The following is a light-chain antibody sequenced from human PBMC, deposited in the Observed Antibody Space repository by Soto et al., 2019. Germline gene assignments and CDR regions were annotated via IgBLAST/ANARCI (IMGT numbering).Light chain of an antibody. Sequence: QSALTQPASVSGSPGQSITISCTGTSSDVAFYNHVSWYQQHPGKAPKLLIYEVNNRPSGVSHRFSGSKSGNTAFLTISGLQAEDEADYYCSSFASTHTYVFGTGTKVTVL. J-gene: IGLJ1*01. V-gene: IGLV2-14*01. CDR2: EVN. CDR1: SSDVAFYNH. CDR3: SSFASTHTYV.